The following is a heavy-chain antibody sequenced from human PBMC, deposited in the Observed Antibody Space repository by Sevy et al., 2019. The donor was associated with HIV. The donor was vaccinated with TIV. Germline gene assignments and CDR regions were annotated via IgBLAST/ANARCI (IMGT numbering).Heavy chain of an antibody. J-gene: IGHJ6*02. CDR3: TGGGHGGSMDV. Sequence: ASVKVSCKVYGYTLTELSMHWVRQAPGKGLEWMGCFDPEDGEAIYSQSFQGRVTLTEDTSTDTAYMELSGLRSEDTAGYYCTGGGHGGSMDVWGQGTTVTVSS. CDR2: FDPEDGEA. V-gene: IGHV1-24*01. CDR1: GYTLTELS. D-gene: IGHD2-15*01.